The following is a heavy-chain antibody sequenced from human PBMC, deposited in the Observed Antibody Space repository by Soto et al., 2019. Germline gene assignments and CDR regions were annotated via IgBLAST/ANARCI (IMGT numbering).Heavy chain of an antibody. V-gene: IGHV4-59*12. CDR3: ARGRPWELYDY. Sequence: SETLSLTCTVSGCSISTYYWSWIRQPPGKGLDWIGYIYYSGSTNYNPSLKSRVTISVDTSKNEFSLKLSSMTAADTAVYYCARGRPWELYDYWGQGTLVTVSS. CDR1: GCSISTYY. J-gene: IGHJ4*02. CDR2: IYYSGST. D-gene: IGHD1-26*01.